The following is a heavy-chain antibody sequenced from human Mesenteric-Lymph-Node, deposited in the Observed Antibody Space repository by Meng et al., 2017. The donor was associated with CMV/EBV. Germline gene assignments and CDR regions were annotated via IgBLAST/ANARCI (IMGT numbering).Heavy chain of an antibody. V-gene: IGHV3-21*01. J-gene: IGHJ6*02. Sequence: GGSLRLSCVASGFTFSSYGMHWVRQAPGKGLEWVSSISSSSSYIYFADSVKGRFTISRDNAKNSLYLQMNSLRAEDTAVYYCARDGVVVVPAAIRYYYGMDVWGQGTTVTVSS. D-gene: IGHD2-2*01. CDR2: ISSSSSYI. CDR1: GFTFSSYG. CDR3: ARDGVVVVPAAIRYYYGMDV.